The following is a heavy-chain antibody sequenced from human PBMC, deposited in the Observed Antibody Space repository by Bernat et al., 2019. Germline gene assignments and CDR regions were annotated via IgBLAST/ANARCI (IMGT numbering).Heavy chain of an antibody. J-gene: IGHJ6*02. V-gene: IGHV3-30*18. CDR2: ISYDGSNI. CDR3: AKDGYNGYGMDV. CDR1: GFTFSSYG. D-gene: IGHD5-24*01. Sequence: QVQLVESGGGVVQPGRSLRLSCAASGFTFSSYGMHWVRQAPGKGLEWVAVISYDGSNIYYADSVKGRFTISRDNSKNTLYLQMNSLRAEDTAVYYCAKDGYNGYGMDVWGQGTTVTVSS.